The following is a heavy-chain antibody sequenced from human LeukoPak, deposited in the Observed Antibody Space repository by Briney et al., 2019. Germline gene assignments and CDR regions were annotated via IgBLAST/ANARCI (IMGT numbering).Heavy chain of an antibody. J-gene: IGHJ4*02. V-gene: IGHV4-39*07. Sequence: SETLSLTCTVSGGSISNSSYYWGWIRQPPGKGLECIGIIYYTGSTNYNPSLKSRVTISVDTSKSQFSLKVSSVTAADTAMYYCARGNHYGDYSFYYFDYWGQGTLVTVSS. D-gene: IGHD4-17*01. CDR2: IYYTGST. CDR3: ARGNHYGDYSFYYFDY. CDR1: GGSISNSSYY.